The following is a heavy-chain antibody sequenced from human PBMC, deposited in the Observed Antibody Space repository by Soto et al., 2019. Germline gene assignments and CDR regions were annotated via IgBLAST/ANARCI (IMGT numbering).Heavy chain of an antibody. CDR1: GGSISTVGHY. CDR3: ARATRTLRRRNFEY. Sequence: SETLSLTCSVSGGSISTVGHYWTWIRQPPGKGLEWIGSIYHTGSTYYSKSLRSRLTMSVDPSKSQFSLRLSSVTAADTAVYYCARATRTLRRRNFEYWGKGILVTVS. V-gene: IGHV4-31*03. D-gene: IGHD1-1*01. J-gene: IGHJ4*02. CDR2: IYHTGST.